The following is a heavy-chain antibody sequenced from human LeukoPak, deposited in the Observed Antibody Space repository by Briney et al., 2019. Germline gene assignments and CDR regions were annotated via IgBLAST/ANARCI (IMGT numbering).Heavy chain of an antibody. CDR2: ISSSGSTI. D-gene: IGHD5-18*01. Sequence: GGSQRLSCAASGFTFSSYEMNWVRQAPGKGLEWVSYISSSGSTIYYADSVKGRFTISRDNAKNSLYLQMSSLRAEDTAVYYCARAGSYSYGVLFDYWGQGTLVTVSS. J-gene: IGHJ4*02. V-gene: IGHV3-48*03. CDR1: GFTFSSYE. CDR3: ARAGSYSYGVLFDY.